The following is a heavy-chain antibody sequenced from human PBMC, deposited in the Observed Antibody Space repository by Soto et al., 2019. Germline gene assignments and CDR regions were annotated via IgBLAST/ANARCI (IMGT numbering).Heavy chain of an antibody. CDR3: ARDTYSGSYLGNIDGMDV. Sequence: ASVKVSCKASGYTFTSYGISWVRQAPGQGREWMGWISAYNGNTNYAQKLQGRVTMTTDTSTSTAYVELRSLRSDDTAVYYCARDTYSGSYLGNIDGMDVWGQGTTVTVSS. CDR1: GYTFTSYG. D-gene: IGHD1-26*01. CDR2: ISAYNGNT. V-gene: IGHV1-18*01. J-gene: IGHJ6*02.